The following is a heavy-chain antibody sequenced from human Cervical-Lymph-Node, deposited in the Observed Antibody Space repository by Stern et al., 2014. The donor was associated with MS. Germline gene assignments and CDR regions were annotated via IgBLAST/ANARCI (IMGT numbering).Heavy chain of an antibody. Sequence: VQLVQSGAEVKKPGESLKISCKGSGYNFGDYWIGWVRQKPGKCLEWMGTIFPAYSDSRYSPSFEGQVTISADESISTAFLQSSSLKASDTGIYYCARHQPAATFAMDVWGQGTTVIVSS. J-gene: IGHJ6*02. V-gene: IGHV5-51*01. CDR3: ARHQPAATFAMDV. D-gene: IGHD2-2*01. CDR2: IFPAYSDS. CDR1: GYNFGDYW.